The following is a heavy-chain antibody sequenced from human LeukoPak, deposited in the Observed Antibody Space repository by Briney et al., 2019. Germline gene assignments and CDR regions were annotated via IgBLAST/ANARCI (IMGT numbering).Heavy chain of an antibody. V-gene: IGHV1-2*02. J-gene: IGHJ4*02. Sequence: ASVKXXXXXSXXTFTCYYMXWVRQAPGKGGEGMGXIKPXSGGTKYAQKFQGRGTMTRDTEIRTDYMEIRRQREREPAVYYCARDRRVYYDSSGYSWWSFDYWGQGTLVTVSS. CDR3: ARDRRVYYDSSGYSWWSFDY. D-gene: IGHD3-22*01. CDR1: XXTFTCYY. CDR2: IKPXSGGT.